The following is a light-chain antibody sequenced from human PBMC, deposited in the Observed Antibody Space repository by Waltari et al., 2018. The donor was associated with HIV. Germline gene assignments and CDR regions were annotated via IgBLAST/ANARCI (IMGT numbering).Light chain of an antibody. CDR3: AVWDDSLSGWV. CDR1: TSNLGIKY. Sequence: QSVLTQPPSASGTPGQRVTISCSGSTSNLGIKYVSWYQQVPGTAPKLLIYRNDQRPSGVPDRFSGSKSGTSASLAISGLRSEDEADYYCAVWDDSLSGWVFGEGTKLTVL. J-gene: IGLJ3*02. V-gene: IGLV1-47*01. CDR2: RND.